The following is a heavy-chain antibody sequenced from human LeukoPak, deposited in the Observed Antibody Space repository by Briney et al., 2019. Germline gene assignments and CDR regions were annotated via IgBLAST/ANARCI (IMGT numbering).Heavy chain of an antibody. CDR2: ISGSGGST. J-gene: IGHJ4*02. Sequence: GGSLRLSCAASGFTFSSYAMSWVRQAPGEGLEWVSAISGSGGSTYYADSVKGRFTISRDNSKNTLYLQMNSLRAEDTAVYYCAKDWDYDILTGYSDYWGQGTLVTVSS. D-gene: IGHD3-9*01. V-gene: IGHV3-23*01. CDR1: GFTFSSYA. CDR3: AKDWDYDILTGYSDY.